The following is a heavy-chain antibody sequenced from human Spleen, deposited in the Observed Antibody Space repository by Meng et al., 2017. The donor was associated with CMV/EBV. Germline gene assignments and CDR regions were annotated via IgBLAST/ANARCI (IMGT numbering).Heavy chain of an antibody. CDR1: GGSFSGYY. V-gene: IGHV4-34*01. D-gene: IGHD2-21*01. J-gene: IGHJ6*02. CDR2: INHSGST. Sequence: SETLSLTCAVYGGSFSGYYWSWIRQPPGKGLEWIGEINHSGSTNYNPSLKSRVTISVDTSKNQFSLKLSSVTAADTAVYYCARDTGSIPSHYYGMDVWGQGTTVTVSS. CDR3: ARDTGSIPSHYYGMDV.